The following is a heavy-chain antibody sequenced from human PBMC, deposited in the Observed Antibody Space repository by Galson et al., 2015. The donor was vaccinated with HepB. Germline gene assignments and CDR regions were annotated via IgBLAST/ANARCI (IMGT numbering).Heavy chain of an antibody. CDR1: GFTFSSYA. V-gene: IGHV3-23*01. CDR2: ISGSGGST. CDR3: AASPVRQVVGATPFDY. D-gene: IGHD1-26*01. Sequence: SLRLSCAASGFTFSSYAMSWVRQAPGKGLEWVSAISGSGGSTYYADSVKGRFTISRDNSKSTLYLQMNSLRAEDTAVYYCAASPVRQVVGATPFDYWGQGTLVTVSS. J-gene: IGHJ4*02.